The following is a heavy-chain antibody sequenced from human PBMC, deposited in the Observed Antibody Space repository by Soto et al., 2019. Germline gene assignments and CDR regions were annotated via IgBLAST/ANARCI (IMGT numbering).Heavy chain of an antibody. Sequence: PGGSLRLSCAASGFTFSYYWMHWVRQVPGKGLGWVAVISGTGGGTSYADSVKGRFTISRDNSKNTLYLQMNSLGVEDTAVYYCARHPPPGYYYDSSGYYGYFQHWGQGTPVTVSS. CDR2: ISGTGGGT. V-gene: IGHV3-23*01. CDR3: ARHPPPGYYYDSSGYYGYFQH. J-gene: IGHJ1*01. CDR1: GFTFSYYW. D-gene: IGHD3-22*01.